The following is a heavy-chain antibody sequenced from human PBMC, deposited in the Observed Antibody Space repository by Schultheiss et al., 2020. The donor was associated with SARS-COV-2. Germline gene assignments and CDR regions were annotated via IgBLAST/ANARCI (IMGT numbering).Heavy chain of an antibody. D-gene: IGHD6-13*01. CDR3: ARDGGLAAAGTGDWFDP. CDR1: GGSFSGYY. V-gene: IGHV4-34*01. Sequence: SETLSLTCVVYGGSFSGYYWSWIRQPPGKGLEWIGEINHSGSTNYNPSLKSRVTISVDTSKNQFSLKVRSVTAADTAVYYCARDGGLAAAGTGDWFDPWGQGTLVTVSS. J-gene: IGHJ5*02. CDR2: INHSGST.